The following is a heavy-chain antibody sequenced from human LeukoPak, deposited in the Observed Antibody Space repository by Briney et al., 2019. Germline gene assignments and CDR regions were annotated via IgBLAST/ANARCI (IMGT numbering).Heavy chain of an antibody. CDR2: IIPIFGTA. J-gene: IGHJ3*02. CDR3: ATFPSGIGYSSSWYGLEAFDI. Sequence: GASVKVSCKASGYTFTSYDINWVRQAPGQGLEWMGGIIPIFGTANYAQKFQGRVTITADKSTSTAYMELSSLRSEDTAVYYCATFPSGIGYSSSWYGLEAFDIWGQGTMVTVSS. V-gene: IGHV1-69*06. D-gene: IGHD6-13*01. CDR1: GYTFTSYD.